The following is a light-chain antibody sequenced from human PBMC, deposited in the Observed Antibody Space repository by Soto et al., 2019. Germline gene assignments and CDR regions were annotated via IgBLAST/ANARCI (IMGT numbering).Light chain of an antibody. Sequence: DTQMTQSPSSLSASVGVSVNITFRASQSIRRDLNWYQQKPGKVPRLLIFVASSLQSGVPSRFSGSGSGTDFTLTISSLQPEDVATYYCKQSYPSPLTFGGWTKVEI. J-gene: IGKJ4*02. CDR3: KQSYPSPLT. CDR2: VAS. CDR1: QSIRRD. V-gene: IGKV1-39*01.